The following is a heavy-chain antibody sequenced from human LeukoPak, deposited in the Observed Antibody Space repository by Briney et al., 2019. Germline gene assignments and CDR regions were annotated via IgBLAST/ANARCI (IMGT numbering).Heavy chain of an antibody. Sequence: ASVKVSCKASGYTFTSYGISWVRQAPGQGLEWMGWISAYNGNTNYAQKFQGRVTITTDESTSTAYMELSSLRSEDTAVYYCARGEDIVVVGYYYYMDVWGKGTTVTVSS. CDR1: GYTFTSYG. D-gene: IGHD2-2*01. CDR3: ARGEDIVVVGYYYYMDV. J-gene: IGHJ6*03. V-gene: IGHV1-18*01. CDR2: ISAYNGNT.